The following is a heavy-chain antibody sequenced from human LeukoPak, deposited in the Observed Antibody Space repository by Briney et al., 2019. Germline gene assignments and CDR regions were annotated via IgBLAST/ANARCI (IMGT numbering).Heavy chain of an antibody. V-gene: IGHV4-34*01. CDR3: ARGPLKYYYGSGSDFDY. CDR1: GGSFSGYY. D-gene: IGHD3-10*01. J-gene: IGHJ4*02. CDR2: INHSGST. Sequence: SETLSLTCAVYGGSFSGYYWSWIRQPPGKGLEWIGEINHSGSTNYNPSLKSRVTISVGTSKNQFSLKLSSVTAADTAVYYCARGPLKYYYGSGSDFDYWGQGTLVTVSS.